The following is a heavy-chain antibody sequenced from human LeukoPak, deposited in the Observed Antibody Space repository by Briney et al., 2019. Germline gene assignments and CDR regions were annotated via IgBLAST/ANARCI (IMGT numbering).Heavy chain of an antibody. CDR2: IYYSGST. D-gene: IGHD3-22*01. Sequence: SETLSLTCTASGGSISSYYWSWIRQPPGKGLEWIGYIYYSGSTNYNPSLKSRVTISVDTSKNQFSLKLSSVTAADTAVYYCARGTYYYDSSGYYYDLDPWGQGTLVTVSS. CDR3: ARGTYYYDSSGYYYDLDP. CDR1: GGSISSYY. V-gene: IGHV4-59*01. J-gene: IGHJ5*02.